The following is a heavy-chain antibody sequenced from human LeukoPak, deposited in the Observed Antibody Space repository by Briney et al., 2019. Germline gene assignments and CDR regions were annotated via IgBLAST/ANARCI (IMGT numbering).Heavy chain of an antibody. V-gene: IGHV3-23*01. Sequence: PGGSLRLSCAASGFTFSSYAMSWVRQAPGKGLEWVSAISGSGGSTYYADSVKGRFTISRGNAKNSLYLQMSSLRAEDTAVYYCARRGYSFGSDYWGPGTLVTVSP. CDR1: GFTFSSYA. J-gene: IGHJ4*02. CDR3: ARRGYSFGSDY. D-gene: IGHD5-18*01. CDR2: ISGSGGST.